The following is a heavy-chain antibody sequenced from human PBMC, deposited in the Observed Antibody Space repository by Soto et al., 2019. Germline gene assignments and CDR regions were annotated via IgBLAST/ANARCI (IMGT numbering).Heavy chain of an antibody. D-gene: IGHD3-22*01. Sequence: PSETLSVTCTVSGGSISSSSYYWGWIRQPPGKGLEWIGSVYYSGSTYYNPSLKSRVTISVDTSKNQFSLKLSSVTAADTAVYYCARQVVVITSYFDYWGQGTLVTVSS. CDR2: VYYSGST. CDR3: ARQVVVITSYFDY. J-gene: IGHJ4*01. V-gene: IGHV4-39*01. CDR1: GGSISSSSYY.